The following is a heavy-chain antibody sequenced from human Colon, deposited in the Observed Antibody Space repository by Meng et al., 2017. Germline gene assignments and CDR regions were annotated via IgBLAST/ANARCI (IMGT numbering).Heavy chain of an antibody. V-gene: IGHV3-11*01. D-gene: IGHD3-22*01. CDR1: GFIFSDYY. CDR3: ATTGSRSSGS. J-gene: IGHJ4*02. CDR2: ISTTGSIA. Sequence: VQLWGLGGGWDRPGGSLRLSCAASGFIFSDYYMAWIRQTPGKGLEWVSYISTTGSIAYYADSVKGRFTISRDNAKNSVYLQMNSLRAEDTAVYYCATTGSRSSGSWGQGTLVTVSS.